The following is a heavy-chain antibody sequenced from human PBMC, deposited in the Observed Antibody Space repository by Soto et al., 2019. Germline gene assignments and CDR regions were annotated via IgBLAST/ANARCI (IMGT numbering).Heavy chain of an antibody. D-gene: IGHD6-19*01. CDR3: ARPLIAVAGIDAFDI. CDR2: ISYDGSNK. CDR1: GFTFSSYA. V-gene: IGHV3-30-3*01. J-gene: IGHJ3*02. Sequence: QVQLVESGGGVVQPGRSLRLSCAASGFTFSSYAMHWVRQAPGKGLEWVAVISYDGSNKYYADSVKGRFTISRDNSKNTLYLQMNSLRAEDTAVYYCARPLIAVAGIDAFDIWGQGTMVTVSS.